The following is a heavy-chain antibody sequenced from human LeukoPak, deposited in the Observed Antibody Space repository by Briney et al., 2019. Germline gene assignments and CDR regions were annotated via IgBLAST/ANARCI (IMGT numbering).Heavy chain of an antibody. CDR1: GFTFSSYG. V-gene: IGHV3-33*01. D-gene: IGHD7-27*01. Sequence: GGSLGLSCAASGFTFSSYGIHWVRQAPGKGLEWVADVWYDGSEKYYADSVKGRFTISRDNSKNTLYLQMNSLRAEDTAIYYCARDRGDPDYYFDQWGQGTLVTVSS. CDR2: VWYDGSEK. CDR3: ARDRGDPDYYFDQ. J-gene: IGHJ4*02.